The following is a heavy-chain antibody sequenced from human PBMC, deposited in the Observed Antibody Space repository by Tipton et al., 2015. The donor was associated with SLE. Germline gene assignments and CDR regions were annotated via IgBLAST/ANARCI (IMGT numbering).Heavy chain of an antibody. CDR2: IYYTGNT. V-gene: IGHV4-59*11. CDR1: GGSISSHY. J-gene: IGHJ6*03. CDR3: ARERGEWLQNTYHTDV. Sequence: TLSLTCTVSGGSISSHYWSWIRQPPGKGLEWIGNIYYTGNTNYNPSLKSRVTISIDTSKDQFSLQVTSVTAADTAVYYCARERGEWLQNTYHTDVWGKGTTVTVSS. D-gene: IGHD5-24*01.